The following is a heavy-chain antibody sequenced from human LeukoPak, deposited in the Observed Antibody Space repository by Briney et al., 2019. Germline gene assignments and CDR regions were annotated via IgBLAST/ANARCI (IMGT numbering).Heavy chain of an antibody. CDR2: IYYSGSA. D-gene: IGHD3-9*01. V-gene: IGHV4-59*01. Sequence: PSETLSLTCSVSGGSIDAYYWSWIRQSPGKGLEWLGYIYYSGSANYNPSLKSRVTISVDTSKNQFSLKLSSVTAADTAVYYCARDEGGLRYFDWLGDAFDIWGQGTMVTVSS. CDR3: ARDEGGLRYFDWLGDAFDI. CDR1: GGSIDAYY. J-gene: IGHJ3*02.